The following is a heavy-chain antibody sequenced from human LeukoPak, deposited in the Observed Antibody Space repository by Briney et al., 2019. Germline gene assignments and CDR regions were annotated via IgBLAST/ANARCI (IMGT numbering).Heavy chain of an antibody. D-gene: IGHD2-2*01. Sequence: GGSLRLSCAASGFTFSSYGMHWVRQAPGKGLEWVAFIRYDGSNKYYADSVKGRFTISRDNSKNTLYLQMNSLRAEDTAVYYCANLPAAGDFAVDYWGQGTLVTVSS. CDR2: IRYDGSNK. V-gene: IGHV3-30*02. CDR3: ANLPAAGDFAVDY. J-gene: IGHJ4*02. CDR1: GFTFSSYG.